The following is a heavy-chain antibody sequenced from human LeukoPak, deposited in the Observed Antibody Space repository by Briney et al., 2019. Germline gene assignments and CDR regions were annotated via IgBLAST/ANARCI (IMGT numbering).Heavy chain of an antibody. CDR2: IYYSGST. Sequence: SETLSLTCAVSGYSISSSNWWGWIRQPPGKGLEWIGYIYYSGSTYYNPSLKSRVTMSVDTSKNQFSLKLSSVTAVDTAVYYCASSVWFGELIYWGLGTLVTVSS. CDR3: ASSVWFGELIY. J-gene: IGHJ4*02. D-gene: IGHD3-10*01. CDR1: GYSISSSNW. V-gene: IGHV4-28*01.